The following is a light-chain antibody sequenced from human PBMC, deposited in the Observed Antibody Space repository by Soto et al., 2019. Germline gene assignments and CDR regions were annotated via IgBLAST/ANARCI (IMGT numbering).Light chain of an antibody. CDR1: QSIGRS. CDR2: NAA. J-gene: IGKJ4*01. CDR3: QHSYTIPVT. V-gene: IGKV1-39*01. Sequence: DIQMTQSPPSLPASVGDRVSIACRASQSIGRSLNWYQQKPGKAPKLLIFNAASLQSGVPSRFSASGSGTDFTLTITSLQPEDFATYYCQHSYTIPVTFGGGTKVEIK.